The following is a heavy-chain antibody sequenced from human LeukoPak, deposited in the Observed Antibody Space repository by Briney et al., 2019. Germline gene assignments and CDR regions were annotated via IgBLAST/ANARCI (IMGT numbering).Heavy chain of an antibody. CDR1: GYSISSGYY. CDR2: IYYSGST. J-gene: IGHJ4*02. Sequence: KPSETLSLTCTVSGYSISSGYYWGWIRQPPGKGLEWIGSIYYSGSTYYNPSLKSRVTISVDTSKNQFSLKLSSVTAADTAVYYCVYDSSGYYYYWGQGTLVTVSS. D-gene: IGHD3-22*01. V-gene: IGHV4-38-2*02. CDR3: VYDSSGYYYY.